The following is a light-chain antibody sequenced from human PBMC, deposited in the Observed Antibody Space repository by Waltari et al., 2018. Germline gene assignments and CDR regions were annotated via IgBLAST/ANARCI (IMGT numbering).Light chain of an antibody. CDR2: KVS. V-gene: IGKV2-30*01. CDR3: VMGKIWNRN. Sequence: DVVMTQSPLSLPVTLGQPASISCRVSQSLVYSDGNTYLNWFQQRPGQSPRRLIYKVSNRDSGVPDRVSGMESRAGWGGGCCWVGVVGGRGYCCVMGKIWNRNFGKGKKMEI. J-gene: IGKJ2*01. CDR1: QSLVYSDGNTY.